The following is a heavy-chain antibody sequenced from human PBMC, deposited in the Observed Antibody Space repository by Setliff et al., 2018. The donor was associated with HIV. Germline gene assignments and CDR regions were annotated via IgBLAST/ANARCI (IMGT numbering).Heavy chain of an antibody. V-gene: IGHV1-69*05. CDR2: IIPIFDAS. J-gene: IGHJ4*02. D-gene: IGHD6-19*01. CDR1: GDTFSRYA. Sequence: SVKVSCKASGDTFSRYAISWVRQAPGQGLEWMGRIIPIFDASKYSQKFQDRVTITRDISSSTTYMELSSLRSEDTAVYYCARDPNQVGTVAGTLDYWGQGTLVTVSS. CDR3: ARDPNQVGTVAGTLDY.